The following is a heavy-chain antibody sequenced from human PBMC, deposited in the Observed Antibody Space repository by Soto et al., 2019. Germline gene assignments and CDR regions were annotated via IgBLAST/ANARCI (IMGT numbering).Heavy chain of an antibody. J-gene: IGHJ4*02. V-gene: IGHV1-46*01. CDR2: INPRGGTT. Sequence: QVHLVQSGAVVKRPGASVKVSCKASGYTFTGYYMHWVRQAPGQGLVWMGMINPRGGTTTYAQKFQGRVTMTTDTSTSTVYMELSSLRSDDTAVYYCARGYYDKSGYYWGYWGQGTLVTVSS. D-gene: IGHD3-22*01. CDR1: GYTFTGYY. CDR3: ARGYYDKSGYYWGY.